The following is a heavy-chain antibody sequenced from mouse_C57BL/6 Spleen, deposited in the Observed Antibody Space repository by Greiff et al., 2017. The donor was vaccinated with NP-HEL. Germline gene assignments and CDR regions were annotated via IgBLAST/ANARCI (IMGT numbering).Heavy chain of an antibody. CDR2: IYPGSGST. Sequence: QVQLQQPGAELVKPGASVKMSCKASGYTFTSYWITWVKQRPGQGLEWIGDIYPGSGSTNYNEKFKSKATLTVETSSSTAYMQLSSLTSADSAVYYCGGTTVPYYFDYWGQGTTLTVSS. J-gene: IGHJ2*01. V-gene: IGHV1-55*01. CDR1: GYTFTSYW. D-gene: IGHD1-1*01. CDR3: GGTTVPYYFDY.